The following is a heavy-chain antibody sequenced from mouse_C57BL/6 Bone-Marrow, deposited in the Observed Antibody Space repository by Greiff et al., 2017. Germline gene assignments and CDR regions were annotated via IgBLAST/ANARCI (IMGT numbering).Heavy chain of an antibody. Sequence: VQLQQSGAELVRPGASVKLSFTASGFNIKDDYMHWVKQRPEQGLEWIGWIDPENGDTEYASKFQGKATITADTSSNPAYLQLSSLTSEDTAVYYCTTFNYYGSPAWFAYWGQGTLVTVSA. CDR3: TTFNYYGSPAWFAY. CDR2: IDPENGDT. CDR1: GFNIKDDY. J-gene: IGHJ3*01. D-gene: IGHD1-1*01. V-gene: IGHV14-4*01.